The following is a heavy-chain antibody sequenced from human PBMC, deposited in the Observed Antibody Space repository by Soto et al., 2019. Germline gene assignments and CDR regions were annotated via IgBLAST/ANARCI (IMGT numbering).Heavy chain of an antibody. CDR3: ASYRMVRGVIITAGGYYGMDV. D-gene: IGHD3-10*01. Sequence: PGESLKISCRGSGYSFTSYWISWVRQMPGKGLEWMGRIDPSDSYTNYSPSFQGHVTISADKSISTAYLQWSSLKASDTAMYYCASYRMVRGVIITAGGYYGMDVWGQGTTVTVSS. CDR1: GYSFTSYW. J-gene: IGHJ6*02. V-gene: IGHV5-10-1*01. CDR2: IDPSDSYT.